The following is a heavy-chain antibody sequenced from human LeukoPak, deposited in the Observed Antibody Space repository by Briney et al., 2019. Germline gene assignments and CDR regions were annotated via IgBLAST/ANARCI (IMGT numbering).Heavy chain of an antibody. CDR1: GYAFTGYY. D-gene: IGHD5-18*01. CDR3: SRGLRGYSYGLTYDAFDI. Sequence: ASVKVSCKASGYAFTGYYMHWVRQAPGQGLEWMGWINPNSGGTNYAQNFQGRVTMTRDTSISTAYMELSRLRSDDTAVYYCSRGLRGYSYGLTYDAFDIWGEGTMVTVSS. CDR2: INPNSGGT. J-gene: IGHJ3*02. V-gene: IGHV1-2*02.